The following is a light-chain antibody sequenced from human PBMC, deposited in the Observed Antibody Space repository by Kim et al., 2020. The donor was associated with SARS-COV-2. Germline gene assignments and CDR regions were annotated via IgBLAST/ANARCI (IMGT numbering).Light chain of an antibody. CDR1: QSVSSSY. CDR3: QHYGTSPGT. Sequence: EIVLTQSPGTLSLSPGERATLSCRASQSVSSSYLAWYQQKSGQAPRLLIYGTSSRATGIADRFSGSGSGTDFTLTISRLEPEDFAMYYCQHYGTSPGTFGQGTKLEI. J-gene: IGKJ2*02. V-gene: IGKV3-20*01. CDR2: GTS.